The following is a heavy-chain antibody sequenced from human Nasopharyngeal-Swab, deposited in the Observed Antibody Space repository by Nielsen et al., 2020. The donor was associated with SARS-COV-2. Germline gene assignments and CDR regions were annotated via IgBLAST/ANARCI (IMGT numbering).Heavy chain of an antibody. J-gene: IGHJ6*02. D-gene: IGHD1-14*01. Sequence: GESLKISCGASVFTYNDRYMSWIRQAPGKGLELVSYISSDSTSIYYADSVKGRFTISRDNAKNSLYLYLSSLRAEDTAVYYCARGKGSNRNLGQNYYALDVWDQGTTVTVSS. CDR3: ARGKGSNRNLGQNYYALDV. CDR2: ISSDSTSI. V-gene: IGHV3-11*04. CDR1: VFTYNDRY.